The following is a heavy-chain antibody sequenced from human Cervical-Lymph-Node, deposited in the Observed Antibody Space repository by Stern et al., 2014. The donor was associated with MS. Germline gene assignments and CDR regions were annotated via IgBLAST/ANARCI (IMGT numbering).Heavy chain of an antibody. CDR3: ARDHSTGWYFFDF. D-gene: IGHD6-19*01. CDR2: LNSDGSNT. Sequence: EVQLVESGGGLVPPGGSLRLSCAASGFTFSNYWMHWVREVPGKGLVWVSRLNSDGSNTNYADSVKGRFTISRDNAKNTLWLQMNSLRAEDTAVYYCARDHSTGWYFFDFWGQGTLVTVSS. V-gene: IGHV3-74*01. CDR1: GFTFSNYW. J-gene: IGHJ4*02.